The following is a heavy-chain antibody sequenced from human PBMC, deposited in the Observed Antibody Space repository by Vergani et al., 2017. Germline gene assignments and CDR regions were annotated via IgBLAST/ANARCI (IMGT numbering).Heavy chain of an antibody. J-gene: IGHJ4*02. CDR2: IDPSDSYT. CDR3: ARSEGYYDSSGYYYFYY. D-gene: IGHD3-22*01. V-gene: IGHV5-10-1*03. CDR1: GYSFTSYW. Sequence: EVQLVQSGAEVKTPGESLRISCKGSGYSFTSYWISWVRQLPGKGLECMGRIDPSDSYTNYSPSFQGHVTISADKSISTAYLQWSSLKASDTAMYYCARSEGYYDSSGYYYFYYWGQGTLVTVSS.